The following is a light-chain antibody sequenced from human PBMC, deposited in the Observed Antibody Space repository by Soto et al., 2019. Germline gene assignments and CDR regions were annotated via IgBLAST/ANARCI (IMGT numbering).Light chain of an antibody. V-gene: IGKV3-20*01. CDR2: GAS. CDR3: QHYGTLASA. CDR1: QSLSSIY. J-gene: IGKJ2*01. Sequence: EIVLTQSPGTLSLSPGESATLSCRASQSLSSIYLAWYQQKPGQAPRLLIYGASGRATGIPARFSGSGSGAELSLTISRLEPEDFAVYYCQHYGTLASAFGQGNKLEIK.